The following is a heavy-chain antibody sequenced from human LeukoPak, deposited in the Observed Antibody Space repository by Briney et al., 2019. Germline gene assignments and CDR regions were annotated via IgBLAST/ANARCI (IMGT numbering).Heavy chain of an antibody. CDR3: ARVYCTNGVCYRSLYY. V-gene: IGHV1-2*02. J-gene: IGHJ4*02. CDR2: INPNSGGT. Sequence: ASVKVSCKASGYTFTGYYMHWVRQAPGQGLEWMGWINPNSGGTNYAQKFHGRVTMTRDTSISTAYMELSRLRSDDTAVYYCARVYCTNGVCYRSLYYWGQGTLVTVSS. CDR1: GYTFTGYY. D-gene: IGHD2-8*01.